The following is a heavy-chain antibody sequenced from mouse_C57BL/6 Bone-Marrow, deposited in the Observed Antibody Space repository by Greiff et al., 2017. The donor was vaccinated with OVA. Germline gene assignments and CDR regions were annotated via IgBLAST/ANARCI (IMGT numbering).Heavy chain of an antibody. Sequence: VQLQQSGPELVTPGASVKISCKASGYAFSSSWMHWVKQRPGKGLEWIRRIYPGDGDTNYNGKFKGKATLTADKSSSTAYMQLISLTSEDSSVYFCASRNWAYYFAYWGQGTTLTFSS. CDR1: GYAFSSSW. CDR2: IYPGDGDT. V-gene: IGHV1-82*01. D-gene: IGHD4-1*01. CDR3: ASRNWAYYFAY. J-gene: IGHJ2*01.